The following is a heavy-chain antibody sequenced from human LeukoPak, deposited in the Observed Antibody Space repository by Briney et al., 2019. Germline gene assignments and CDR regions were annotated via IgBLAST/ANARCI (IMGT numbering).Heavy chain of an antibody. V-gene: IGHV4-30-2*05. D-gene: IGHD3-9*01. J-gene: IGHJ4*02. CDR3: ARDRSRYFDSKIDY. Sequence: SETLSLTCAVSGGSISSGGYSWSWIRQPPGKGLEWIGYIYHSGSTYYNPSLKSRVTISVDTSKNQFSLKLSSVTAADTAVYYCARDRSRYFDSKIDYWGQGTLVTVSS. CDR1: GGSISSGGYS. CDR2: IYHSGST.